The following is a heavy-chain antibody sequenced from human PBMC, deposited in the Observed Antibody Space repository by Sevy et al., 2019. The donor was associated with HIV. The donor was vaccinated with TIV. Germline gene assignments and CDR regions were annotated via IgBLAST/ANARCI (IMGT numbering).Heavy chain of an antibody. D-gene: IGHD1-26*01. J-gene: IGHJ3*02. CDR1: GGSISSNSYY. V-gene: IGHV4-39*01. CDR2: VFYNGDI. CDR3: ARSLWDFNAFDI. Sequence: SETLSLTSTVSGGSISSNSYYWGWIRQPPGKGLEWIGSVFYNGDIYYNSSLKSRVTISVDTSKNQFSLKLSSVTAADTAVYYRARSLWDFNAFDIWGQGTMVTVSS.